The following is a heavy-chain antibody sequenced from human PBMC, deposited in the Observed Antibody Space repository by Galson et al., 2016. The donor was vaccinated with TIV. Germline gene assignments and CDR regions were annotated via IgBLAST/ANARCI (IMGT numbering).Heavy chain of an antibody. D-gene: IGHD3-16*01. Sequence: LRLSCAASGFTFSRHWMSWIRQAPGQGLEWVGEIFYTGRTTYNPSLKSRLTISIDTPKKQFSLRLRSVTAADTAVYYCARVQWGSSLVSYYYHLDVWGKGTTVIVSS. CDR2: IFYTGRT. CDR1: GFTFSRHW. J-gene: IGHJ6*03. CDR3: ARVQWGSSLVSYYYHLDV. V-gene: IGHV4-34*12.